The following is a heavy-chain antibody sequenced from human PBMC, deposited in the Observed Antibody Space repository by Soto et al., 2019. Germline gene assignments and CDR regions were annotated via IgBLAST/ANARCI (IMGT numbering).Heavy chain of an antibody. D-gene: IGHD2-2*01. V-gene: IGHV4-34*01. Sequence: SETLSVTCAVYGGSFSGYYWSWIRQPPGKGLEWIGEINHSGSTNYNPSLKSRVTISVDTSKNQFSLKLSSVTAADTAVYYCARMEGWCSSTSCYDGFPKSRYYFDYWGQGTLATV. CDR1: GGSFSGYY. CDR2: INHSGST. J-gene: IGHJ4*02. CDR3: ARMEGWCSSTSCYDGFPKSRYYFDY.